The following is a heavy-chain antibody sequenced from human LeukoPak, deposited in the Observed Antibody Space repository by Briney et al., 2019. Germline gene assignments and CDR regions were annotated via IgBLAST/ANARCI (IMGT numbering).Heavy chain of an antibody. CDR1: GGSFSGYY. CDR3: ARAKVLLWFGGRYFDY. Sequence: SETLSLTCAVYGGSFSGYYWSWIRQPPGKGLEWIGEINHSGSTNYNPSLKSRVTISVDTSKNQFSLKLSSVTAADTAVYYCARAKVLLWFGGRYFDYWGQGTLVTVSP. D-gene: IGHD3-10*01. V-gene: IGHV4-34*01. CDR2: INHSGST. J-gene: IGHJ4*02.